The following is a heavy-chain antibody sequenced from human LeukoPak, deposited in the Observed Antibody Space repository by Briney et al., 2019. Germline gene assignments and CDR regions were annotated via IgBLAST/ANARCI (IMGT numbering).Heavy chain of an antibody. CDR3: ARDGVAGGFDY. Sequence: SETLSLTCTVSGGSISSYYWNWIRQAPGKGLEWTGYIHYSGSTNHNTSLKSRVTISVDTSKNQYSLKLSSVTAADTAVYYCARDGVAGGFDYWGQGTLVTVSS. V-gene: IGHV4-59*01. J-gene: IGHJ4*02. CDR1: GGSISSYY. CDR2: IHYSGST. D-gene: IGHD6-19*01.